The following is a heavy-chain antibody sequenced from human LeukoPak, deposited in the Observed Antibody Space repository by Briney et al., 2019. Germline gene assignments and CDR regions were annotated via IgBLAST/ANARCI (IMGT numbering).Heavy chain of an antibody. CDR1: GFSVSTKY. CDR3: TRSDTTIVRFDY. Sequence: PGGSLRLSCATSGFSVSTKYMSWVRQAPGKGLEWVSVLYSGGSTYYADSVKGRFTISRDNSRNTLFLQTNSLRVEDTAIYYCTRSDTTIVRFDYWGLGTLVTVSS. D-gene: IGHD5-18*01. CDR2: LYSGGST. J-gene: IGHJ4*02. V-gene: IGHV3-53*01.